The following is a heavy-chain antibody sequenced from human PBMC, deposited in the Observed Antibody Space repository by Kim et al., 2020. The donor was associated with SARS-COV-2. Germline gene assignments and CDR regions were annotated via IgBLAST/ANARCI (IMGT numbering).Heavy chain of an antibody. D-gene: IGHD2-21*02. V-gene: IGHV3-23*01. Sequence: GGSLRLSCAASGFTFSSYAMSWVRQAPGKGLEWVSAISGSGGSTYYADSVKGRFTISRDNSKNTRYLQMNSLRAEDTDVYYCASRPSGGVTPFDYWGQGTLVTVSS. CDR3: ASRPSGGVTPFDY. CDR1: GFTFSSYA. J-gene: IGHJ4*02. CDR2: ISGSGGST.